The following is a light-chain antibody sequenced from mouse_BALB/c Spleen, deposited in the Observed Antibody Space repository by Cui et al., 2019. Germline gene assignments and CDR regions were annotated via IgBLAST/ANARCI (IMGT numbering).Light chain of an antibody. J-gene: IGKJ1*01. CDR1: KSISKY. CDR2: SGS. Sequence: DVQIHQPQSYLAAPPGGTITINCRASKSISKYLAWYQEKPGKTNKLLIYSGSTLQSGSPSRFSGSRSGTDFTLTISSLEPEDFAMYYCQQHNEYPWTFGGGTKLEIK. CDR3: QQHNEYPWT. V-gene: IGKV16-104*01.